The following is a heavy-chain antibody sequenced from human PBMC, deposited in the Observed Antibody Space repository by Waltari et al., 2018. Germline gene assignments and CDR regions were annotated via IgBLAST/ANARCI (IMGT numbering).Heavy chain of an antibody. CDR2: IKPKNGDT. Sequence: LVQSGAEVKKPGASVTVSCTASGYTFTGYAILWVRQAPGQGLVWMGRIKPKNGDTHYAQNFQGRVALTTDTSTNTAFMELQRLRSDDTAVYYCLRDSSGSHFDYWGQGTLVTVSS. CDR3: LRDSSGSHFDY. D-gene: IGHD3-22*01. V-gene: IGHV1-2*06. CDR1: GYTFTGYA. J-gene: IGHJ4*02.